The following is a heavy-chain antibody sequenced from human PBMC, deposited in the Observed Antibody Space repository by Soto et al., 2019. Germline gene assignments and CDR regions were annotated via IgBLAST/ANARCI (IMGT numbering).Heavy chain of an antibody. Sequence: GGSLRLSCAASGFTFSSYWMSWVRQAPGKGLEWVANIKQDGSEKYYVDSVKGRFTISRDNAKNSLYLQMNSLRAEDTAVYYCATYYDFWSGLEYYFDYWGQGTLVTVS. CDR1: GFTFSSYW. V-gene: IGHV3-7*01. J-gene: IGHJ4*02. D-gene: IGHD3-3*01. CDR2: IKQDGSEK. CDR3: ATYYDFWSGLEYYFDY.